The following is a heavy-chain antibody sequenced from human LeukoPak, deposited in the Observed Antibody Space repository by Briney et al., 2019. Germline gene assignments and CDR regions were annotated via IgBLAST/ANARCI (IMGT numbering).Heavy chain of an antibody. CDR1: GFTFSSYW. CDR3: AREGFSYLVYYFDY. Sequence: GGSLRLSCAASGFTFSSYWMSWVRKAPGKGLEWVANIKQDGREKYYVDSVKGRFTISRDNAKNSLYLQMNSLRAEDTAVYYCAREGFSYLVYYFDYWGQGTLVTVSS. V-gene: IGHV3-7*01. CDR2: IKQDGREK. D-gene: IGHD1-26*01. J-gene: IGHJ4*02.